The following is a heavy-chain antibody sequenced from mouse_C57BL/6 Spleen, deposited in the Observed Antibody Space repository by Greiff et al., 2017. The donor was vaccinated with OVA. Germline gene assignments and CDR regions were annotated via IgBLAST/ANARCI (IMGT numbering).Heavy chain of an antibody. Sequence: VQLQESGPGLVKPSQSLSLTCSVTGYSITSGYYWNWIRQFPGNKLEWMGYISYDGSNNYNPSLKNRISITRDPSKNQFFLKLNSVTTEDTATYYCARGTIYYGNYLKDYWGQGTTLTVSS. CDR2: ISYDGSN. V-gene: IGHV3-6*01. J-gene: IGHJ2*01. CDR1: GYSITSGYY. D-gene: IGHD2-1*01. CDR3: ARGTIYYGNYLKDY.